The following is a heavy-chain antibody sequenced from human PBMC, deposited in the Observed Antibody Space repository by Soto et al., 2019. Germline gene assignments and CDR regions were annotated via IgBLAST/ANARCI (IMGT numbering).Heavy chain of an antibody. Sequence: ASVKVSYKASGYTFTSYDVNWVRQAIGQGLEWMGWMNPNSGNTDYAQKFQGRVTMTRNTSISTAYMELSSLRSEDTAVYYCARDSSGWYENRFDYWGQGTLVTVSS. CDR3: ARDSSGWYENRFDY. CDR1: GYTFTSYD. V-gene: IGHV1-8*01. CDR2: MNPNSGNT. D-gene: IGHD6-19*01. J-gene: IGHJ4*02.